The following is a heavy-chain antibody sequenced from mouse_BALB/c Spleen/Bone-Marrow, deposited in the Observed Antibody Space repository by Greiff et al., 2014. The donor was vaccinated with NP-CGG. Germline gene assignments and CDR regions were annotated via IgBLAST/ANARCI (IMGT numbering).Heavy chain of an antibody. Sequence: DVHLVESGPGLVKPSQSLSLTCTVTGYSITSDYAWNWIRQFPGNKLEWMGYISYRGSTSYNPSLKSRISITRDTSKNQFLLQLNSVTTEDTATYYCARYDYDVGYFDYWGQGTTLTVSS. V-gene: IGHV3-2*02. J-gene: IGHJ2*01. D-gene: IGHD2-4*01. CDR2: ISYRGST. CDR3: ARYDYDVGYFDY. CDR1: GYSITSDYA.